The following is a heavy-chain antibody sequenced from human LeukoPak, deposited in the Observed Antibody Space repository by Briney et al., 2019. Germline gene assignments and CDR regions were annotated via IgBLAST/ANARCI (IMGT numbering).Heavy chain of an antibody. CDR1: GFTFSSYW. CDR3: ARPYCSSHSCYPWYLDL. J-gene: IGHJ2*01. V-gene: IGHV3-74*01. Sequence: GGSLRLSCAASGFTFSSYWMHWVRHAPGKGLVWVSRINTGGRITNYADSVKGRFTISRDNAKNTLFLQMDSLRVEDTAVYYCARPYCSSHSCYPWYLDLWGRGTLVTVSS. D-gene: IGHD2-2*01. CDR2: INTGGRIT.